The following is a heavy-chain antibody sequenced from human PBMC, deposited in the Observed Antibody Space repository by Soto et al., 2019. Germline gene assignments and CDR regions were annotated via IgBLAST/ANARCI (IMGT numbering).Heavy chain of an antibody. J-gene: IGHJ5*02. D-gene: IGHD2-15*01. V-gene: IGHV3-11*06. CDR3: VRGGGGGLFDP. CDR1: GFTFGDSY. CDR2: ISPGSRYP. Sequence: QVQLVESGGGLVPPGGSLRLSCAGSGFTFGDSYMSWIRQAPGKGLEWLSYISPGSRYPAYADSVKGRFTISRDNARRSLFLQMTSLTAEDSAMYDCVRGGGGGLFDPWGQGTMVTVSS.